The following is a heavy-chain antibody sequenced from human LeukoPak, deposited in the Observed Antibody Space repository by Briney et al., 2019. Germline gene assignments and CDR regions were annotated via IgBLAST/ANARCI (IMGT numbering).Heavy chain of an antibody. CDR1: GYFFTKYW. J-gene: IGHJ4*02. V-gene: IGHV5-51*01. D-gene: IGHD6-6*01. Sequence: GESLKFSCEGSGYFFTKYWIGWVRQVPGKGLEWMGIIYPGDSDTRYSPSFQGQVTISVDKSISTAYLQWSYLKASDTAMYYCARRMYSSSLWYFDYWGQGTLVTVSS. CDR2: IYPGDSDT. CDR3: ARRMYSSSLWYFDY.